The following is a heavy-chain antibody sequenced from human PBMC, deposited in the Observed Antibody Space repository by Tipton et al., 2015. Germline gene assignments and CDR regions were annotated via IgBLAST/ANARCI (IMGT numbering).Heavy chain of an antibody. CDR3: ARHKAVTVTNYFDY. J-gene: IGHJ4*02. CDR2: IYYSGST. CDR1: GGSISHNNFY. V-gene: IGHV4-39*01. Sequence: GLVKPSETLSLTCTVSGGSISHNNFYWGWIRQPPGKGLEWIGTIYYSGSTYYNPSLKSRVTISVDTSKNQFSLKLRSVTAADTAVYYCARHKAVTVTNYFDYWGQGTLVTVSS. D-gene: IGHD1-1*01.